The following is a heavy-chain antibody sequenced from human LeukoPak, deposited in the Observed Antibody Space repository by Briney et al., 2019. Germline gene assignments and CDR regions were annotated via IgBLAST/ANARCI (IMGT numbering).Heavy chain of an antibody. Sequence: AGGSLRLSCAASGFTLGSYGMHWVRQAPGKGLEWVAVISYDGSNKYYADSVKGRFTISRDNSKNTLYLQMNSLRAEDTAVYYCARRQLSYFDYWGQGTLVTVSS. CDR3: ARRQLSYFDY. J-gene: IGHJ4*02. CDR2: ISYDGSNK. CDR1: GFTLGSYG. D-gene: IGHD6-13*01. V-gene: IGHV3-30*03.